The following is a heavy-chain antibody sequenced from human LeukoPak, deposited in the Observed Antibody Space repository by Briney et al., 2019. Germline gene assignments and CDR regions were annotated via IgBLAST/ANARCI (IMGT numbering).Heavy chain of an antibody. CDR1: GYTFTGYY. Sequence: ASVKVSCKASGYTFTGYYMHWVRQATGQGLEWMGWMNPNSGNTGYAQKFQGRVTMTRNTSISTAYMELSSLRSEDTAVYYCARAASYSSSGKTRKNYYFDYWGQGTLVTVSS. CDR3: ARAASYSSSGKTRKNYYFDY. D-gene: IGHD6-13*01. V-gene: IGHV1-8*02. J-gene: IGHJ4*02. CDR2: MNPNSGNT.